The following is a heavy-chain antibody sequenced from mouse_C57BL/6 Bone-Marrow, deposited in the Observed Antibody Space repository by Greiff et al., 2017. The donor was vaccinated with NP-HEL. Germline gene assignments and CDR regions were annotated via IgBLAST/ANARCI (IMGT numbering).Heavy chain of an antibody. J-gene: IGHJ3*01. Sequence: VQLQESDAELVKPGASVKISCKVSGYTFTDHTIHWMKQRPEQGLEWIGYIYPRDGSTKYNEKFKGKATLTADKSSSTAYMQLNSLTSEDSAVYFCAREGLRRNNWFAYWGQGTLVTVSA. CDR2: IYPRDGST. CDR1: GYTFTDHT. V-gene: IGHV1-78*01. CDR3: AREGLRRNNWFAY. D-gene: IGHD2-4*01.